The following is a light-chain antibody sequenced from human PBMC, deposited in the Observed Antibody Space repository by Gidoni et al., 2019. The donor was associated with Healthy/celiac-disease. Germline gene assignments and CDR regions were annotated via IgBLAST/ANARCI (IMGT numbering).Light chain of an antibody. CDR2: GAS. CDR3: QQYGSSPVT. CDR1: QSVSSSY. J-gene: IGKJ5*01. V-gene: IGKV3-20*01. Sequence: EIVLTQSPGTLSLSPGERATLSCRASQSVSSSYLAGYQQKPGQAPRLLIYGASSRATGIPDRFSGSGSGTVFTLTISRLEPEDFAVYYCQQYGSSPVTFGQGTRLEIK.